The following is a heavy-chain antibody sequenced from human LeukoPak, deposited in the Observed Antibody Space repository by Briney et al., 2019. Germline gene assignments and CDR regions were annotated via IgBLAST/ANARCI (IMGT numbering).Heavy chain of an antibody. CDR1: GFSFSSYG. D-gene: IGHD6-13*01. Sequence: GGSLRLSCAASGFSFSSYGMHWVRQAPSKGLEWVAAIWYDGSNGYYEDSVKGRFTISRDNSKNTVYLQMDSLRVEDTAVYYCARPPQQRVWFFDDWGQGTLVTVSS. J-gene: IGHJ4*02. CDR3: ARPPQQRVWFFDD. V-gene: IGHV3-33*01. CDR2: IWYDGSNG.